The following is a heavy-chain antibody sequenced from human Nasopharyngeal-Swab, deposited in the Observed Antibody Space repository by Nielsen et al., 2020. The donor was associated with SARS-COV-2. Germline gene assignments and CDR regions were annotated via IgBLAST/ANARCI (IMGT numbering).Heavy chain of an antibody. CDR3: ARPTTLGYYYGMDV. CDR2: INHSGST. Sequence: RQAPGKGLEWTGEINHSGSTNYNPSLKSRVTISVDTSKNQFSLKLSSVTAADTAVYYCARPTTLGYYYGMDVWGQGTTVTVSS. D-gene: IGHD1-14*01. V-gene: IGHV4-34*01. J-gene: IGHJ6*02.